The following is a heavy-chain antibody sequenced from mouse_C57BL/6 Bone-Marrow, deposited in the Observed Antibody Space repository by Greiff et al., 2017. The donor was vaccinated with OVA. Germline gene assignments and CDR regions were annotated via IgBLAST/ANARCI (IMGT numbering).Heavy chain of an antibody. D-gene: IGHD2-2*01. V-gene: IGHV1-81*01. Sequence: QVQLQQSGAELARPGASVKLSCKASGYTFTSYGISWVKQRTGQGLEWIGEIYPRRGNTYYNEKFKGKATLTADKSSSTAYMELRSLTSEDSAVYFSAPLWALWFRLDWSFPLWVPVPTVTVSS. J-gene: IGHJ1*01. CDR3: APLWALWFRLDWSFPL. CDR1: GYTFTSYG. CDR2: IYPRRGNT.